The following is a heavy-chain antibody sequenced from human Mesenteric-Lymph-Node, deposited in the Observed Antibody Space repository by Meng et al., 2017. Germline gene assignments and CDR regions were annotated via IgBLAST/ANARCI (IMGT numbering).Heavy chain of an antibody. J-gene: IGHJ4*02. V-gene: IGHV3-23*01. CDR1: GCTFSSNG. D-gene: IGHD4-17*01. CDR3: AKALTTVTTAVDY. CDR2: MSGSGPVT. Sequence: EVQLLESGGGLVHPGGSLRLSCAASGCTFSSNGMNWVRQAPGKGLEWVSSMSGSGPVTYYADSVKGRFTISRDNSKNTLYLQMNSLKAEDTAVYYCAKALTTVTTAVDYWGQGTLVTVSS.